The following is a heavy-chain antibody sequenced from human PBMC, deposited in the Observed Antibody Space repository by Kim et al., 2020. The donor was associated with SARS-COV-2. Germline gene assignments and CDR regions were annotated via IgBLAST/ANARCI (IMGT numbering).Heavy chain of an antibody. CDR3: ARDKFAYYDSSGYYLDY. J-gene: IGHJ4*02. V-gene: IGHV3-48*02. D-gene: IGHD3-22*01. CDR1: GFTFSSYS. Sequence: GGSLRLSCAASGFTFSSYSMNWVRQAPGKGLEWVSYISSSSSTIYYADSVKGRFTISRDNAKNSLYLQMNSLRDEDTAVYYCARDKFAYYDSSGYYLDYWGQGTLVTVSS. CDR2: ISSSSSTI.